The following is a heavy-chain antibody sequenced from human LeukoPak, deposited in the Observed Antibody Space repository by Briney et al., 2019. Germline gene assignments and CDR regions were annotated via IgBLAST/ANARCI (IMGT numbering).Heavy chain of an antibody. CDR1: GYTFTGYY. Sequence: GASVKVSCKASGYTFTGYYMHWVRQAPGQGLEWMGWINPNSGGTNYAQKFQGRVTMTRDTSISTAYMELSRLRSDDTAVYYWARVRVVTGLRYSYYYGMDVWGQRTTVNFFS. CDR3: ARVRVVTGLRYSYYYGMDV. D-gene: IGHD2-21*02. V-gene: IGHV1-2*02. J-gene: IGHJ6*02. CDR2: INPNSGGT.